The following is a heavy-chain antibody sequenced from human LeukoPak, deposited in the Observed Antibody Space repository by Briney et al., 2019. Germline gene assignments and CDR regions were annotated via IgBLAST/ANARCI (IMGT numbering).Heavy chain of an antibody. CDR3: ARLVTSSSSSYFDY. D-gene: IGHD6-6*01. CDR2: IYPGDSDT. Sequence: GESLTISCKGSGYSFTNSWIGWVRQMPGKGLEWMAIIYPGDSDTRYSPSFQGQVTLSADKSISAAYLQRSSLKASDTAMYYCARLVTSSSSSYFDYWGQGALVTVSS. CDR1: GYSFTNSW. V-gene: IGHV5-51*01. J-gene: IGHJ4*02.